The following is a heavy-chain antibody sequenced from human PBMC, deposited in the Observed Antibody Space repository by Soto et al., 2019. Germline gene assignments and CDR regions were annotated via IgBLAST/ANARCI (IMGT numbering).Heavy chain of an antibody. CDR1: GFTFSSYS. V-gene: IGHV3-21*01. D-gene: IGHD3-22*01. CDR2: ISSSSSYI. Sequence: GESLKISCAASGFTFSSYSMNWVRQAPGKGLEWVSSISSSSSYIYYADSVKGRFTISRDNSKNTLYLQMNSLRAEDTAVYYCARYYYDSSGYYPLWGQGTLVTVSS. J-gene: IGHJ4*02. CDR3: ARYYYDSSGYYPL.